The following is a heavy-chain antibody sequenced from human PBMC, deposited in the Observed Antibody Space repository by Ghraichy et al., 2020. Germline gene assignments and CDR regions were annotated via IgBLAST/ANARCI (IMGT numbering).Heavy chain of an antibody. V-gene: IGHV3-53*01. CDR3: ASRLGVADARESGY. CDR2: IYQNHNT. Sequence: GGSLRLSCEASEFSVRDNYMSWVRLAPGKGLEWISVIYQNHNTYYANSARGRFTVSRDDSKNTVYLQMNSLRAEDTAMYYCASRLGVADARESGYWGQGTLVTVSS. D-gene: IGHD6-19*01. CDR1: EFSVRDNY. J-gene: IGHJ4*02.